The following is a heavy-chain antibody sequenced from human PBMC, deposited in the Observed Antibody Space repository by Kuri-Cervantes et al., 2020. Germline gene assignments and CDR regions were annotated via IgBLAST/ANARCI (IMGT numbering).Heavy chain of an antibody. CDR2: IYYSGST. CDR3: ARGLTNLFAP. V-gene: IGHV4-39*07. J-gene: IGHJ5*02. CDR1: GGSISSSSYY. Sequence: SETLSLTCTVSGGSISSSSYYWGWIRQPPGKGLEWIGSIYYSGSTYYNPSLKSRVTISVDRSKNQFSLKLSSVTAADTAVYYCARGLTNLFAPWGQGTLVTVSS. D-gene: IGHD3-22*01.